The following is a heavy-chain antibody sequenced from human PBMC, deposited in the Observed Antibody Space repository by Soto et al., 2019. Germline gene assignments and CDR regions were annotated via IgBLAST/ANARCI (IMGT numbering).Heavy chain of an antibody. V-gene: IGHV1-69*06. CDR1: GGTFSSYA. CDR3: ARSPAKLWFGEANFDY. D-gene: IGHD3-10*01. CDR2: IIPIFGTA. J-gene: IGHJ4*02. Sequence: ASVKVSCKASGGTFSSYAISWVRQAPGQGLEWMGGIIPIFGTANYAQKFQGRVTITADKSTSTAYMELSSLRSEDTAVYYCARSPAKLWFGEANFDYWGQGTLVTVSS.